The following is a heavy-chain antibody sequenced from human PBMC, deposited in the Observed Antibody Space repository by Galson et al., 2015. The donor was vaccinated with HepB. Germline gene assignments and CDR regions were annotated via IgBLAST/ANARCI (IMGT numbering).Heavy chain of an antibody. J-gene: IGHJ5*02. CDR1: GGSISNSDDF. CDR2: IYYSGST. V-gene: IGHV4-39*01. Sequence: SETLSLTCTVSGGSISNSDDFWGWVRQPPGKWLEWIGDIYYSGSTDYNPSLKSRVTISVDTSKNQFSLRLTSVTAADTAVYYCARRVEQRLVRGRNLNWFDPWGQGTLVSVSS. CDR3: ARRVEQRLVRGRNLNWFDP. D-gene: IGHD6-25*01.